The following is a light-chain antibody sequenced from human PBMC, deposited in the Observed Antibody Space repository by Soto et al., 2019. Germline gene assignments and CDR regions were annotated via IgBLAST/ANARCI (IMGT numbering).Light chain of an antibody. CDR3: QQYNSYST. J-gene: IGKJ1*01. Sequence: DIHMTQSPSTLAASVGDRVTITSRASQSISSWLAWYQQKPGRAPKLLIYDASTLESWVPSRFSGSPSGTEFTLTLSSLQPDDSATYYCQQYNSYSTCGRGTKVDIK. V-gene: IGKV1-5*01. CDR1: QSISSW. CDR2: DAS.